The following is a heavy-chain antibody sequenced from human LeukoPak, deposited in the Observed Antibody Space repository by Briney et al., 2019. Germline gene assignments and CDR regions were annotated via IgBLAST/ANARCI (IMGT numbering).Heavy chain of an antibody. CDR1: GFTFSSYG. V-gene: IGHV3-30*02. J-gene: IGHJ4*02. CDR3: AKARPDYELDY. D-gene: IGHD4-17*01. Sequence: PGGSLRLSCAASGFTFSSYGMHWVRQAPGKGLEWVAFIRYDGSYKYYADSVKGQFTISRDNSKNTLYLQMNSLRAEDTAVYYCAKARPDYELDYWGQGTLVTVSS. CDR2: IRYDGSYK.